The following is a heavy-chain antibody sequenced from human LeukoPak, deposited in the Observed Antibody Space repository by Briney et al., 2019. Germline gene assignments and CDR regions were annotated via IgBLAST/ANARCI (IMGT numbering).Heavy chain of an antibody. CDR2: IYPSDSDT. V-gene: IGHV5-51*01. CDR3: ARRSGLAPFDY. D-gene: IGHD6-6*01. CDR1: GYSFTTNW. J-gene: IGHJ4*02. Sequence: GESLKISCKGSGYSFTTNWIGWVRQLPGKGLEWMGIIYPSDSDTRYSPSFQGQVTISADKSTNTAYLQWSSLKASDTAMYYCARRSGLAPFDYWGQGTLVTVSS.